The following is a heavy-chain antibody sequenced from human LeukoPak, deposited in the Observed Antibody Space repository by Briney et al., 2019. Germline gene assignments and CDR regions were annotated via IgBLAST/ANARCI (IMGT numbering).Heavy chain of an antibody. V-gene: IGHV4-39*01. CDR3: ARQAVKPYYYYGVDV. CDR2: IYYSGST. D-gene: IGHD6-19*01. CDR1: GGSFSGYY. J-gene: IGHJ6*02. Sequence: TSETLSLTCAVYGGSFSGYYWGWIRQPPGKGLEWIGSIYYSGSTYYNPSLKSRITMSVDTSKNQFSLKLSSVTAADTAVYYCARQAVKPYYYYGVDVWGQGTTVTVSS.